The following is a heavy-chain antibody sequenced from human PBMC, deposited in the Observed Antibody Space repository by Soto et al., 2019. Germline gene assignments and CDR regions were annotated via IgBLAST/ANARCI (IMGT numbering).Heavy chain of an antibody. J-gene: IGHJ4*02. D-gene: IGHD6-6*01. CDR2: ISAYNGNT. CDR1: GYTFTSYG. V-gene: IGHV1-18*04. CDR3: ATTLGSSSSSDFDY. Sequence: GASVKVSCKASGYTFTSYGISWVRQAPGQGLEWMGWISAYNGNTNYAQKLQGRVTMTTDTSTSTAYMELRSLRSDDTAVYYCATTLGSSSSSDFDYWGQGTLVTVSS.